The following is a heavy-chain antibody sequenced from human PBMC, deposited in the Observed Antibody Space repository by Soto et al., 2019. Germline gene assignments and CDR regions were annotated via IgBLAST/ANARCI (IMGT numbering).Heavy chain of an antibody. Sequence: QVQLVQSGAEVKKPGSSVKVSCKASGGTFSSYAISWVRQAPGQGLEWMGGIIPIFGTANYAQKFQGRVTITADESTRTXDXQLSSLRSEDTAVYYCARESRYCSRGSCYFPPGIDYWGQGTLVTVSS. CDR3: ARESRYCSRGSCYFPPGIDY. CDR2: IIPIFGTA. CDR1: GGTFSSYA. V-gene: IGHV1-69*12. J-gene: IGHJ4*02. D-gene: IGHD2-15*01.